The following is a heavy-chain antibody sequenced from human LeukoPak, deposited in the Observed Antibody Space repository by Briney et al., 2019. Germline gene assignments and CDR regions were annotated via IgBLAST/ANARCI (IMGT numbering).Heavy chain of an antibody. CDR3: AREDGDYYLAY. D-gene: IGHD5-24*01. J-gene: IGHJ4*02. V-gene: IGHV3-33*01. CDR2: IWYNGSNK. CDR1: GFTFSSYG. Sequence: AGGSLRLSCAASGFTFSSYGMHWVRPAPGKGLEWVAVIWYNGSNKYYADSVKGRFTISRDNSKNTLYLQMNSLRAEDTAVYYCAREDGDYYLAYWGQGTLVTVSS.